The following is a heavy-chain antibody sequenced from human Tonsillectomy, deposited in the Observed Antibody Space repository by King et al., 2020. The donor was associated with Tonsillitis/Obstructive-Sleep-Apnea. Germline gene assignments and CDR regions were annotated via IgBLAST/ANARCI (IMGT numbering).Heavy chain of an antibody. J-gene: IGHJ4*02. CDR3: TAKREDCSSTSCYDY. CDR1: GFTFSNAW. CDR2: IKSKTDGGTT. Sequence: ESGGGLVKPGGSLRLSCAASGFTFSNAWMSWVRQATGKGLEWVGRIKSKTDGGTTDYAAPVKGRFTISRDDSKNTLYLQMNSLKTEDTAVYYCTAKREDCSSTSCYDYWGQVTLVTVSS. V-gene: IGHV3-15*01. D-gene: IGHD2-2*01.